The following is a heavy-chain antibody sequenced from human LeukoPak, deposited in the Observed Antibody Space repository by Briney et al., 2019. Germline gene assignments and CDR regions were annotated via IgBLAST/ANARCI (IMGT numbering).Heavy chain of an antibody. D-gene: IGHD1-26*01. CDR3: ASSTQNYYMVDY. J-gene: IGHJ4*02. V-gene: IGHV1-2*06. CDR2: INSNSGGT. Sequence: GASVKVSCKASGYTFTGYYVHWVRQAPGQGLEWMGQINSNSGGTNYAQKFQGRVTMTRDTSISTAYMELSRLTSDYTAVYYCASSTQNYYMVDYWGQGTLVTVSS. CDR1: GYTFTGYY.